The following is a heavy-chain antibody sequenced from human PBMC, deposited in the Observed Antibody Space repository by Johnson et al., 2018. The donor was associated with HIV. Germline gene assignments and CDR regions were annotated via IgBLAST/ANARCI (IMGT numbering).Heavy chain of an antibody. Sequence: QVQLVESGGGLVQPGGSLRLSCAASGFTFSTYGMHWVRQAPGKGLEWVAVISYDGSNKYYADSVKGRFTISRDNSKNTLYLQMNSLRAEDTAVYYCASSAFDIWGQGTMVTVSS. CDR2: ISYDGSNK. V-gene: IGHV3-30*19. CDR1: GFTFSTYG. J-gene: IGHJ3*02. CDR3: ASSAFDI.